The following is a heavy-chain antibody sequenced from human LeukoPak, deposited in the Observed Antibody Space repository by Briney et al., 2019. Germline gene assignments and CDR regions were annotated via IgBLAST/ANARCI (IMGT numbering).Heavy chain of an antibody. D-gene: IGHD6-6*01. CDR3: ARDSSSTGRRYFDY. J-gene: IGHJ4*02. Sequence: PSQTLSLTCTVSGGSISSGSYYWSWIRQPTGKGLEWIGRIYTSGSTNYNPSLKSRVTISVDTSKNQFSLKLSSVTAADTAVYYCARDSSSTGRRYFDYWGQGTLVTVSS. CDR1: GGSISSGSYY. CDR2: IYTSGST. V-gene: IGHV4-61*02.